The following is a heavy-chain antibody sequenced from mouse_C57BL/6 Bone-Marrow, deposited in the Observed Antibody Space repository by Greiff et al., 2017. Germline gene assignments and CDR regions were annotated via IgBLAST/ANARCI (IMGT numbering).Heavy chain of an antibody. D-gene: IGHD2-3*01. Sequence: VHVKQSGPELVKPGASVKIPCKASGYTFTDYNMDWVKQSHGKSLEWIGDINPNNGGTIYNQKFKGKATLTVDKSSSTAYMELRSLTSEDTAVYYCARFGDGYLAWFAYWGQGTLVTVSA. CDR1: GYTFTDYN. V-gene: IGHV1-18*01. CDR2: INPNNGGT. CDR3: ARFGDGYLAWFAY. J-gene: IGHJ3*01.